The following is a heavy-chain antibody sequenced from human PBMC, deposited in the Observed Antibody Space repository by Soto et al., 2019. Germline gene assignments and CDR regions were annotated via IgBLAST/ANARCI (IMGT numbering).Heavy chain of an antibody. CDR3: ARLPRSGWDHYCYGMDV. J-gene: IGHJ6*02. CDR2: MSHDGSHK. D-gene: IGHD6-19*01. CDR1: GFTFSTYG. Sequence: QVQLVESGGGVVQAGGSLGLSCTASGFTFSTYGMHWVRQAPGKGPEWMAVMSHDGSHKAFLDSVKGRFIISRDNSKNTLSLTMNSLRPDDTAVYYCARLPRSGWDHYCYGMDVWGQGTTVIVSS. V-gene: IGHV3-30*03.